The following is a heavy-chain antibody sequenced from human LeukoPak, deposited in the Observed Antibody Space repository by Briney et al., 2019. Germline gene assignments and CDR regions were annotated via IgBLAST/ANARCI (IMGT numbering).Heavy chain of an antibody. D-gene: IGHD3-22*01. V-gene: IGHV4-30-2*05. Sequence: PSETLSLTCTVSGGSISSDGYSWNWIRQPPGKGLEWIGYIYYSGSTYYNPSLKSRVTISVDTSKNQFSLKLSSVTAADTAVYYCARTYYYDSSGYYSGHFDYWGQGTLVTVSS. CDR2: IYYSGST. CDR1: GGSISSDGYS. CDR3: ARTYYYDSSGYYSGHFDY. J-gene: IGHJ4*02.